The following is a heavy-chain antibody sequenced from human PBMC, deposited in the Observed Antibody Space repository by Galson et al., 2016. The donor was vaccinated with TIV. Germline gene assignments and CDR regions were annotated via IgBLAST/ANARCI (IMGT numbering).Heavy chain of an antibody. CDR3: VREGSTVTMHHYFGMDV. CDR2: IYESGTT. Sequence: SETLSLTCAVSGYAIKSGYYWGWIRQPPGKGLQWIGSIYESGTTYYNPSLKSRLTMSVDTSKNQFSLKLSYVTAADTAVYYCVREGSTVTMHHYFGMDVWGQGTSVTVSS. D-gene: IGHD4-17*01. CDR1: GYAIKSGYY. V-gene: IGHV4-38-2*02. J-gene: IGHJ6*02.